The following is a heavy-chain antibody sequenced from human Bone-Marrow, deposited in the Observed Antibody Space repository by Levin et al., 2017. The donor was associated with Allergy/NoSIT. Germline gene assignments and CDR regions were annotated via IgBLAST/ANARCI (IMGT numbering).Heavy chain of an antibody. V-gene: IGHV4-59*01. CDR2: IDNTGTT. CDR3: AAGTYYNAYYHYGMDF. CDR1: GDSITNYY. D-gene: IGHD3-10*01. Sequence: SETLSLTCSVSGDSITNYYWTWIRQTPRKGLEWIAYIDNTGTTRYHPSLESRVTISVDVSKNQVYLKVSSVTPADTAVYFCAAGTYYNAYYHYGMDFWGQGTTITVSS. J-gene: IGHJ6*02.